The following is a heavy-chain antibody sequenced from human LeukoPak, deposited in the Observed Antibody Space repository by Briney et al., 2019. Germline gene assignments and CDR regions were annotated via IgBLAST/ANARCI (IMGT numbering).Heavy chain of an antibody. J-gene: IGHJ6*03. Sequence: SVKVSCKASGFTFTSYDINWVRQAPGQGLEWMGGIIPSLGTANYAQKFKGRVTITADKSTSTAYMELSSLRSEDTAVYYCARDRIAVAGRKYYYYMDVWGKGTTVTVSS. D-gene: IGHD6-19*01. V-gene: IGHV1-69*06. CDR1: GFTFTSYD. CDR3: ARDRIAVAGRKYYYYMDV. CDR2: IIPSLGTA.